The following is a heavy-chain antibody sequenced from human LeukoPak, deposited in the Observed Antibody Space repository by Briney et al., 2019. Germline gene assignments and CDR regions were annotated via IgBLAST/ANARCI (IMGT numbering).Heavy chain of an antibody. CDR2: ISSSSSYI. CDR1: GFTFSSYA. D-gene: IGHD2-8*01. V-gene: IGHV3-21*01. CDR3: ARGSTVLMVYATDY. Sequence: AGGSLRLSCAASGFTFSSYAMSWVRQAPGKGLEWVSSISSSSSYIYYADSVKGRFTISRDNAKNSLYLQMNSLRAEDTAVYYCARGSTVLMVYATDYWGQGTLVTVSS. J-gene: IGHJ4*02.